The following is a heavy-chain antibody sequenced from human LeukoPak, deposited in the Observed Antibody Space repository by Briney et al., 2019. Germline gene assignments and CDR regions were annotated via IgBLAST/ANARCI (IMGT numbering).Heavy chain of an antibody. CDR2: ISGSGDST. D-gene: IGHD4-17*01. CDR1: GFTFSTYA. V-gene: IGHV3-23*01. CDR3: AKDVAITRTVTKDV. Sequence: GGSLRLSCAASGFTFSTYAMGWVRQAPGKGLERVSSISGSGDSTSYADSVKGRFTISRDNSENTLYLQMSSLRAEDTALYYCAKDVAITRTVTKDVWGKGTTVTVSS. J-gene: IGHJ6*04.